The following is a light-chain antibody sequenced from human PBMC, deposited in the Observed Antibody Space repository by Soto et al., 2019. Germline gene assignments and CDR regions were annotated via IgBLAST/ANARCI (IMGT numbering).Light chain of an antibody. Sequence: DIPMTQSPSTLSASVGDRVTIACRASQSISSRLAWYRLKPGKAPKLLIYDASTLDRGVPSRFSGSGSGTEFTLTIRSLQPDDFATFYCQQYNSYPWTFGQGTKVEIK. CDR1: QSISSR. J-gene: IGKJ1*01. CDR2: DAS. V-gene: IGKV1-5*01. CDR3: QQYNSYPWT.